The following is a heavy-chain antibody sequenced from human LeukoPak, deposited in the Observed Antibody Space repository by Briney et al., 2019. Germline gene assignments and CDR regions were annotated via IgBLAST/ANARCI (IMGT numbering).Heavy chain of an antibody. Sequence: GGSLRLSCAASGFTVSSNYVSWVRQAPGKGLEWVSVIYSGGSTYYADSVKGRFTISRDNSKNTLYLQMNSLRAEDTAVYYCARGLIAGYCSGGSCQYYYYYGMDVWGQGTTVTVSS. CDR3: ARGLIAGYCSGGSCQYYYYYGMDV. V-gene: IGHV3-66*02. J-gene: IGHJ6*02. D-gene: IGHD2-15*01. CDR2: IYSGGST. CDR1: GFTVSSNY.